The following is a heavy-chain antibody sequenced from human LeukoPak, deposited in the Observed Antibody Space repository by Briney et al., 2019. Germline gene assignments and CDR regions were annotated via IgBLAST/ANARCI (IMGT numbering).Heavy chain of an antibody. CDR2: ISYDGSNK. D-gene: IGHD4-17*01. J-gene: IGHJ6*02. V-gene: IGHV3-30*19. CDR3: ARDFRNGYGDYYYGMDV. Sequence: PVRSLRLSCAASGFTFSSYGMHWVRQAPGKGLEWVAVISYDGSNKYYADSVKGRFTISRDNSKNTLYLQMNSLRAEDTAVYYCARDFRNGYGDYYYGMDVWGQGTTVTVSS. CDR1: GFTFSSYG.